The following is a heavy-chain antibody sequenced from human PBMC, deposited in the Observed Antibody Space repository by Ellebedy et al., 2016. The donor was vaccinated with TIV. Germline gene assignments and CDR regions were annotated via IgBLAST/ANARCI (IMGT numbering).Heavy chain of an antibody. V-gene: IGHV3-7*01. CDR1: GFTFSTYW. Sequence: GESLKISXAASGFTFSTYWMSWVRQAPGKGLEWVANIKEDGSEKSYVDSVKGRFTLSRDNAKNSLYLQMNSLRAEDTAVYYCARDFTRGIYCSRGSCYSSVFDYWGQGTQVTASS. CDR2: IKEDGSEK. CDR3: ARDFTRGIYCSRGSCYSSVFDY. D-gene: IGHD2-15*01. J-gene: IGHJ4*02.